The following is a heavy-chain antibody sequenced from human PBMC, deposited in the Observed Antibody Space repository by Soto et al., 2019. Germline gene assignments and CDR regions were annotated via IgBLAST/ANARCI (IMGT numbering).Heavy chain of an antibody. J-gene: IGHJ4*02. CDR2: MYYSGNT. V-gene: IGHV4-39*01. Sequence: QLQLQESGPGLVKPSETLSLICTVSGGSISSSSYYWGWIRQPPGKGLEWIGSMYYSGNTYYNPSLKSRVTISVDTSKNQFSRKLRSVTAADTAVYYCARGQGQWLVLDYWGQGTLVTVSS. D-gene: IGHD6-19*01. CDR3: ARGQGQWLVLDY. CDR1: GGSISSSSYY.